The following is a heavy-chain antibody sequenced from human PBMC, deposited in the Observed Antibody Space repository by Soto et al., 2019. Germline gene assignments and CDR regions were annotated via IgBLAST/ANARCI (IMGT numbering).Heavy chain of an antibody. CDR3: AKDRRRSWTFDY. V-gene: IGHV3-30*18. D-gene: IGHD6-13*01. Sequence: QVQLVESGGGVVQPGRSLRLACAASGFTFSSCGMHWVRQAPGKGLEWVAVIAYDGSNKYYADSVKGRFTISRDNSKNTLYLQMNSLRGEDGAVYYCAKDRRRSWTFDYWGQGTLVTVSP. J-gene: IGHJ4*02. CDR2: IAYDGSNK. CDR1: GFTFSSCG.